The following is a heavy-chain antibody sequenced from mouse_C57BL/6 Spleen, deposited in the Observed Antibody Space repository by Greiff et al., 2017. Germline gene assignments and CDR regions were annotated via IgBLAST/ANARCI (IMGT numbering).Heavy chain of an antibody. D-gene: IGHD1-1*01. Sequence: QVQLQQSGPGLVQPSQSLSITCTVSGFSLTSYGVHWVRQSPGKGLEWLGGIWSGGSTDYNAAFISRLSISKDNSKSQVFFKMNSLQADDTAIYYCATITTVVRAMDYWGQGTSVTVSS. CDR2: IWSGGST. J-gene: IGHJ4*01. CDR3: ATITTVVRAMDY. CDR1: GFSLTSYG. V-gene: IGHV2-2*01.